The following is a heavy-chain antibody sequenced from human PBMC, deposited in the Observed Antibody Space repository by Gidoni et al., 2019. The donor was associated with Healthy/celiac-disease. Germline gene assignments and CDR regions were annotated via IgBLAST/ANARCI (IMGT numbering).Heavy chain of an antibody. D-gene: IGHD3-3*01. J-gene: IGHJ3*02. CDR2: IIPILGRA. V-gene: IGHV1-69*08. CDR3: AREYDFWSGYYTPLDAFDI. CDR1: GGPFSSYP. Sequence: QVHLVQSGAEVKKPGSSVKVSCKASGGPFSSYPISWGRQAPGQGLEWMGRIIPILGRANYAQKYQGRVTITADKSTSTAYMELSSLRSEDTAVYYCAREYDFWSGYYTPLDAFDIWGQGTMVTVSS.